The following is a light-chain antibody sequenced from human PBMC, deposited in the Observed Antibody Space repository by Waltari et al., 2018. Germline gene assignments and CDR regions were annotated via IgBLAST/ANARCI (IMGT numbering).Light chain of an antibody. CDR2: DVA. V-gene: IGLV2-14*03. CDR3: GTRDTGLSAWV. CDR1: ASDIGNYDH. Sequence: QSALTQPASVSGSPGQSFTISCPGTASDIGNYDHVSWYHQHQGKAPKLIIYDVANRPSGVSDRFSGSKSGNTASLTISGLQAEDEADYYCGTRDTGLSAWVFGGVTKVTVL. J-gene: IGLJ3*02.